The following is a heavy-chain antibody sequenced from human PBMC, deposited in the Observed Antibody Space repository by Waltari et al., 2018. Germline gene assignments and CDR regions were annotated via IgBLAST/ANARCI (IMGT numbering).Heavy chain of an antibody. CDR2: INHSGST. V-gene: IGHV4-34*01. CDR3: ARPTTCLFRVYGY. CDR1: GGSFRSSY. D-gene: IGHD2-21*01. Sequence: QVQLQQWGAGLLKPSETLSLTCAVYGGSFRSSYWSWSRQPPGKGLEWIGEINHSGSTNYNPSLKSGVTISVDTSKNQFSLKLSSVTAADTAVYYCARPTTCLFRVYGYLGQGTLVTGSS. J-gene: IGHJ4*02.